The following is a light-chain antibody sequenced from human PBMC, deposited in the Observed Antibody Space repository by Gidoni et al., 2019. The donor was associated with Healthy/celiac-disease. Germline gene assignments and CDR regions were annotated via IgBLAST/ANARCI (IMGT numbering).Light chain of an antibody. CDR3: LLSYSGAREV. V-gene: IGLV7-46*01. CDR2: DTS. J-gene: IGLJ2*01. CDR1: TGAVTSGHY. Sequence: QAVVTQEPSLPVSPGGPVTLTCGSSTGAVTSGHYPYWFQQKPGQAPRTLIYDTSNKHSWTPARFSGSLLGGKAALTLSGAQPEDEAEYYCLLSYSGAREVFGGGTKLTVL.